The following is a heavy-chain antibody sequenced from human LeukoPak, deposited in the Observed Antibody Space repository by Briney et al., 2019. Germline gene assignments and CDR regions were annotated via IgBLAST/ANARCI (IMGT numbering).Heavy chain of an antibody. J-gene: IGHJ4*02. CDR1: GYTFSGYY. V-gene: IGHV1-2*02. CDR3: AMRSLYYYDSSDPGYFDY. D-gene: IGHD3-22*01. Sequence: GASVKVSCKASGYTFSGYYMHWVRQAPGQGLEWMGWTNPNSGGTNYAQKFQGRVTMTRDTSISTAYMELSRLRSDDTAVYYCAMRSLYYYDSSDPGYFDYWGQGTLVTVSS. CDR2: TNPNSGGT.